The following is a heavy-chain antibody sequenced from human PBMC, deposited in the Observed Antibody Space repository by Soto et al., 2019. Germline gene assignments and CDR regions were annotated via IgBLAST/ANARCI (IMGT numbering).Heavy chain of an antibody. V-gene: IGHV3-23*01. D-gene: IGHD1-26*01. Sequence: EVQLLESGGGLVQPGGSLRLSCVASGFSFSNFVVSWVRQPPGKGLEWVSGINGGGGSTYYADSVEGRFTISRDNSKNTVYLQMDSLRGEDTATNYCAIGVSGNYFEYLQHWGQGTLVTVSS. CDR2: INGGGGST. J-gene: IGHJ1*01. CDR3: AIGVSGNYFEYLQH. CDR1: GFSFSNFV.